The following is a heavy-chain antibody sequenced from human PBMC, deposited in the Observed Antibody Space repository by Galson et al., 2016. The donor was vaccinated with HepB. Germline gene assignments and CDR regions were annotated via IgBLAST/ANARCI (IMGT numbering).Heavy chain of an antibody. CDR3: ARLMAIGAFDH. CDR2: IFYTGTT. CDR1: GGSISTNNHY. Sequence: SETLSLTCTVSGGSISTNNHYWVWVRQPPGKGLEWVGTIFYTGTTYYSPSLKRRVNVSVDTSRNQFSLKLTSVTAADTAVYFCARLMAIGAFDHWGQGILVTVSS. V-gene: IGHV4-39*01. D-gene: IGHD5-24*01. J-gene: IGHJ4*02.